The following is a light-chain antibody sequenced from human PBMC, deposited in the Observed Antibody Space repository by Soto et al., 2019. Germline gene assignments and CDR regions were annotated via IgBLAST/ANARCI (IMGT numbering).Light chain of an antibody. V-gene: IGLV2-8*01. Sequence: QSALTQPASVSGSPGQSITISCTGTSFKNVSWYQQHPGQAPKLLIFEVNKRPSGVPDRFSASKSGITASLTVSGLQPEDEAAYYCSSYTDTDNFVIFGGGTKLTVL. J-gene: IGLJ2*01. CDR2: EVN. CDR1: SFKN. CDR3: SSYTDTDNFVI.